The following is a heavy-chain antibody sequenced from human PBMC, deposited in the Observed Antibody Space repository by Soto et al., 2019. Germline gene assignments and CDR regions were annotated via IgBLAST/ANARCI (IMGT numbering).Heavy chain of an antibody. Sequence: GGSLRLSCAASGFTSSAYDMHWVRQATGKGLEWVSAIGAADDPYYLGSVKGRFTISRENARNSFYLQMNNLRAGDTAVYYCARAYSGRLPRRADYYFAMDVWGQGTTVTVSS. V-gene: IGHV3-13*05. CDR3: ARAYSGRLPRRADYYFAMDV. CDR1: GFTSSAYD. D-gene: IGHD2-21*01. CDR2: IGAADDP. J-gene: IGHJ6*02.